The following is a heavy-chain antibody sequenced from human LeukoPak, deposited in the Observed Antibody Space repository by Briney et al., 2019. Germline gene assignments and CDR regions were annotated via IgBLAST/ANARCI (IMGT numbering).Heavy chain of an antibody. V-gene: IGHV1-2*06. CDR1: GYTFTGYY. CDR2: INPNRGCP. Sequence: RASVKVSCKASGYTFTGYYMHWGRQAPGQGLEWMGRINPNRGCPNYAQKFHGMVTITRDNSISTAYMELSRLRSDDPAVYYCARVSPGEEKYYDSSGYPTGDYFDYWGQGTLVTVSS. CDR3: ARVSPGEEKYYDSSGYPTGDYFDY. D-gene: IGHD3-22*01. J-gene: IGHJ4*02.